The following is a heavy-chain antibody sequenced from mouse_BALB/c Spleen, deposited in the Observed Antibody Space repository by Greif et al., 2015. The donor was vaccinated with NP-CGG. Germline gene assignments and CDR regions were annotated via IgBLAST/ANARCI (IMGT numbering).Heavy chain of an antibody. CDR1: GYAFSSYW. J-gene: IGHJ3*01. D-gene: IGHD2-2*01. CDR3: ARYGYDGPGFAY. Sequence: QVQLQQSGAELVRPGSSVKISCKASGYAFSSYWMNWVKQRPGQGLEWIGQIYPGDGDTNYNGKFKGKATLTADKSSSTAYMQLSSLTSEDSAVYFCARYGYDGPGFAYWGQGTLVTVSA. CDR2: IYPGDGDT. V-gene: IGHV1-80*01.